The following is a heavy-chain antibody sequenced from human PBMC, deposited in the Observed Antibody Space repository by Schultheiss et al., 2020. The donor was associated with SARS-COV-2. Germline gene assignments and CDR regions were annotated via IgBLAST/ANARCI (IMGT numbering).Heavy chain of an antibody. D-gene: IGHD6-19*01. V-gene: IGHV4-4*07. CDR1: GGSISSYY. J-gene: IGHJ6*03. CDR3: ASGRVPDYLDV. CDR2: MYTSGNT. Sequence: SETLSLTCIVSGGSISSYYLNWIRQSAGKGLEWIGRMYTSGNTNYNPSLKSRVTISVDTSKRHFSLKLTSVTAADTATYYCASGRVPDYLDVWGKGTTVTVSS.